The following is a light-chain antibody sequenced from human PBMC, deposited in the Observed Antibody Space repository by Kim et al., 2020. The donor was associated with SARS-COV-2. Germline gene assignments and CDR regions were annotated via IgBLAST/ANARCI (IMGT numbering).Light chain of an antibody. Sequence: QPVLTQPPSASGTPGQRVTISCSGSSSNIGSNTVNWYQQLPGTAPKLLIYSNNQRPSGVPDRFSGSKSGTSASLAISGLQSEDEAVYYCAAWDDSLNGVVFGGGTQLTVL. V-gene: IGLV1-44*01. CDR2: SNN. CDR1: SSNIGSNT. J-gene: IGLJ2*01. CDR3: AAWDDSLNGVV.